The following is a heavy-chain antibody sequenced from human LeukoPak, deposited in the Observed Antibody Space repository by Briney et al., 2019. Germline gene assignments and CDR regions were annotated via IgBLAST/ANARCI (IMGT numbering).Heavy chain of an antibody. D-gene: IGHD1-26*01. CDR2: ISYDGSNK. J-gene: IGHJ3*02. CDR3: AKDRGSYRTLDAFDI. CDR1: GFTFSSYA. Sequence: GGSLRLSCAASGFTFSSYAMHWVRQAPGKGLEWVAVISYDGSNKYYADSVKGRFTISRDNSKNTLYLQMNSLRAEDTAVYYCAKDRGSYRTLDAFDIWGQGTMVTVSS. V-gene: IGHV3-30-3*02.